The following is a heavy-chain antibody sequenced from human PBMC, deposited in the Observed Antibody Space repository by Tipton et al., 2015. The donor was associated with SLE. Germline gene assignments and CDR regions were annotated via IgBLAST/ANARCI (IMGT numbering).Heavy chain of an antibody. CDR3: AVGSDLDC. CDR1: GFTFSNGW. Sequence: SLRLSCIGSGFTFSNGWFSWVRQASGKGLEWIARIKSKYDGGTIDYAASVKGRFTISRDDSKNTLFLQMNSLKTDDTAVYYCAVGSDLDCWGQGTLVTVSS. CDR2: IKSKYDGGTI. V-gene: IGHV3-15*01. J-gene: IGHJ4*02. D-gene: IGHD6-25*01.